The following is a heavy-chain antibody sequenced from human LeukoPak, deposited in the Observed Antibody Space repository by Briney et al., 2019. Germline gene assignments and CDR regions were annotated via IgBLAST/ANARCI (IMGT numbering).Heavy chain of an antibody. D-gene: IGHD4-11*01. V-gene: IGHV4-59*01. J-gene: IGHJ2*01. CDR2: IHYSGST. Sequence: TSETLSLTCTVSGGSIGSYYWSWIRQPPGKGLEWIGYIHYSGSTNHNPSLKSRVTISIDTSKNQISLRLTSVTAADTAVYYCAGYGNYWDWYFDLWGRGTLVTVSS. CDR3: AGYGNYWDWYFDL. CDR1: GGSIGSYY.